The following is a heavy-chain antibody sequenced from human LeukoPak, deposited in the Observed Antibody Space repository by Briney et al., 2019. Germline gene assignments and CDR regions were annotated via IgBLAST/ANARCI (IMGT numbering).Heavy chain of an antibody. CDR1: GFSFSGNW. CDR2: TNSDGSAT. V-gene: IGHV3-74*01. CDR3: ATDPDSGGWSTFDY. J-gene: IGHJ4*02. D-gene: IGHD6-19*01. Sequence: GGSLRLSCAASGFSFSGNWMHWVRQAPGKGLVWVSRTNSDGSATHYADSVKGRFTISRDNAKNTLYLQMNSLRAEDTAVYYCATDPDSGGWSTFDYWGQGTLVTVSS.